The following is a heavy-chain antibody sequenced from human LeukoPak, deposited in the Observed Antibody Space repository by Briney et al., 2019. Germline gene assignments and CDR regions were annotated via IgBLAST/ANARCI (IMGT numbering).Heavy chain of an antibody. CDR3: ARQFWPFGVVKGEPEYYYYYYYYMDV. Sequence: PGESLQISCKGSGYNFTSYWIGWVRQLPGKGLEWMGIIYPGDSDTRYSPSFQGQVTISADKSISTAYLQWSSLKASDTAMYYCARQFWPFGVVKGEPEYYYYYYYYMDVWGKGTTVTVSS. J-gene: IGHJ6*03. CDR2: IYPGDSDT. CDR1: GYNFTSYW. V-gene: IGHV5-51*01. D-gene: IGHD3-3*01.